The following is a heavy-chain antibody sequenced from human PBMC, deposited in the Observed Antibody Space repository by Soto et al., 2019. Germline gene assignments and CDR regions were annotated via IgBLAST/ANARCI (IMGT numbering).Heavy chain of an antibody. CDR2: IYHSGST. D-gene: IGHD6-25*01. V-gene: IGHV4-4*02. Sequence: WVRQPQGKGLEWIGEIYHSGSTNYNPSLKSRVTISVDKSKNQFSLKLSSVTAADMAVYYRARDFGSGGYGDYWGQGTLVT. CDR3: ARDFGSGGYGDY. J-gene: IGHJ4*02.